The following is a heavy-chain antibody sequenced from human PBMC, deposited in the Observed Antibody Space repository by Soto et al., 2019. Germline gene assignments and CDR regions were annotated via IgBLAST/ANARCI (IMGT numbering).Heavy chain of an antibody. V-gene: IGHV1-18*01. CDR1: GYNFRNYN. CDR3: ARDVELDNFWTETIDY. CDR2: ISPYNSKV. D-gene: IGHD3-3*01. J-gene: IGHJ4*02. Sequence: ASVKVSCKTSGYNFRNYNVNWVRQVPGQGLEWLGWISPYNSKVKYAQKFQGRVTMTTDRSTSTAYMEVSSLRSEDTAIYYCARDVELDNFWTETIDYWGQGTLVTVYS.